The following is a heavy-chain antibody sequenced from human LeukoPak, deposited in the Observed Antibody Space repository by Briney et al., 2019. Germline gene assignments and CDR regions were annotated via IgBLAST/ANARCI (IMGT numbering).Heavy chain of an antibody. J-gene: IGHJ4*02. V-gene: IGHV3-7*01. CDR2: IKQDGSEK. CDR1: GFTFSTYW. Sequence: RGSLRLSCAASGFTFSTYWMSWVRQAPGKGLEWVADIKQDGSEKHYVDFVKGRFTVSRDNAKNSLYLQMNSLRAEDTAVYYCARDLVSVGYWGQGTLVTVSS. CDR3: ARDLVSVGY. D-gene: IGHD3-10*01.